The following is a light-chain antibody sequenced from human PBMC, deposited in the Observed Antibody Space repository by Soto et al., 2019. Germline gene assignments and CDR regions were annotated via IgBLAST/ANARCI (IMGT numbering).Light chain of an antibody. J-gene: IGKJ5*01. CDR2: GAS. Sequence: EIVMTHCPTTQSVSPAERATLSCRASQSVRNNLAWYQQKPGQAPSLLIYGASTRATGIPARFSGSGSGTEFTLTISSLQSEDFAVYVCHQYNNWPRTFGQGTRLEIK. V-gene: IGKV3-15*01. CDR3: HQYNNWPRT. CDR1: QSVRNN.